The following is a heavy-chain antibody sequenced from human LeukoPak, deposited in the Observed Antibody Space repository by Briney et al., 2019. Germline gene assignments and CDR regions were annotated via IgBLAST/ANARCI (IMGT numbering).Heavy chain of an antibody. Sequence: GGSLRLSCAASGFTFSSYGMHWVRQAPGKGLEWVAVISYDGSNRYYADSVKGRFTISRDNSKNTLYLQMNSLRAEDTAVYYCANLPYGSGSYDAFDIWGQGTMVTVSS. D-gene: IGHD3-10*01. CDR2: ISYDGSNR. J-gene: IGHJ3*02. CDR3: ANLPYGSGSYDAFDI. V-gene: IGHV3-30*18. CDR1: GFTFSSYG.